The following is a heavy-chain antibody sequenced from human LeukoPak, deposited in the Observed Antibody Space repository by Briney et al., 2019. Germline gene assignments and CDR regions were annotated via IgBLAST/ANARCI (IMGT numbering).Heavy chain of an antibody. CDR3: ARDSHSTIGCRTNDCYIRD. V-gene: IGHV1-18*01. J-gene: IGHJ4*02. Sequence: ASVTVSCKASGYTFSTYGIAWVGKAPGQGLEWMGWISADNGDTKYSQNLQGRVTMTTDPSTSTAYMELRSLRSDDTAVYYCARDSHSTIGCRTNDCYIRDCGQGTLVTVSS. CDR1: GYTFSTYG. CDR2: ISADNGDT. D-gene: IGHD2-21*02.